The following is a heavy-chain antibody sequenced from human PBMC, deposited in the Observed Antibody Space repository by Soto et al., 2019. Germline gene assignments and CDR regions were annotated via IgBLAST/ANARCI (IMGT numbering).Heavy chain of an antibody. J-gene: IGHJ6*02. Sequence: QVQLVESGGGVVQPGRSLRLSCAASGFTFSSYVMHWVRQAPGKGLAWVAGIAYEGSNTYYADYVKGLFSISRDNSKNTLYLQMDSLRAEDTALYYFAKDETKWFGDPFSFVYYYYGFDVWGQGTTVTVSS. D-gene: IGHD3-10*01. CDR2: IAYEGSNT. CDR3: AKDETKWFGDPFSFVYYYYGFDV. V-gene: IGHV3-30*18. CDR1: GFTFSSYV.